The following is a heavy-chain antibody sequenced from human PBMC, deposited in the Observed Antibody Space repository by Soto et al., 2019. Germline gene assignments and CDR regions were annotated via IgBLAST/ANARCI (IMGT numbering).Heavy chain of an antibody. J-gene: IGHJ6*02. CDR3: ARESMVRGGGGMDV. CDR2: IYHSGST. CDR1: GGSISSGGYS. V-gene: IGHV4-30-2*01. Sequence: QLQLQESGSGLVKTSQTLSLTCAVSGGSISSGGYSWSWIRQPPGKGLEWIGYIYHSGSTYYNPSLQSRVTISVDRSKNQFSLKLSSVTAADTAVYYCARESMVRGGGGMDVWGQGTTVTVSS. D-gene: IGHD3-10*01.